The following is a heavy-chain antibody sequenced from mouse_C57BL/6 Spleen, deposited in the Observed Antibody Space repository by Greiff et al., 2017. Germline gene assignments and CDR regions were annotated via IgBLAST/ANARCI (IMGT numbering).Heavy chain of an antibody. CDR2: ISYDGSN. V-gene: IGHV3-6*01. D-gene: IGHD1-2*01. CDR3: ARDHGSWFAY. J-gene: IGHJ3*01. Sequence: EVKLLESGPGLVKPSQSLSLTCSVTGYSITSGYYWNWIRQFPGNKLEWMGYISYDGSNNYNPSLKNRISITRDTSKNQFFLKLNSVTTEDTATYYCARDHGSWFAYWGQGTLVTVSA. CDR1: GYSITSGYY.